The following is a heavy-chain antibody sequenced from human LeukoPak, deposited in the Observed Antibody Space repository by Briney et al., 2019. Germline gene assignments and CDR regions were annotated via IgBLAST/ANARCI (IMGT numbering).Heavy chain of an antibody. CDR2: ISYDGSNK. CDR1: GFTFSSYG. Sequence: GRSLRLSCAASGFTFSSYGMHWVRQAPGKGLEWVAVISYDGSNKYYADSVKGRFTISRDNSKNTLYLRMNSLRAEDTAVYYCAKDLNSGPRNIWGQGTMVTVSS. V-gene: IGHV3-30*18. CDR3: AKDLNSGPRNI. D-gene: IGHD1-26*01. J-gene: IGHJ3*02.